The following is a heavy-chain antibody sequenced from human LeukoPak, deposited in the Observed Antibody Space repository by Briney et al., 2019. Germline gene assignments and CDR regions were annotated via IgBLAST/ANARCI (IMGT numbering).Heavy chain of an antibody. CDR1: GFTFSSYG. CDR3: AKEYTGTFSPFPSYFDN. D-gene: IGHD1-26*01. Sequence: GGSLRLSCAASGFTFSSYGMRWVRQAPGKGLEWVSAICGSGGSTYYADSVKGRFTTSRDTSKNTLYLKMNSLRAENTPKYYGAKEYTGTFSPFPSYFDNWGQGTLVTVSS. V-gene: IGHV3-23*01. CDR2: ICGSGGST. J-gene: IGHJ4*02.